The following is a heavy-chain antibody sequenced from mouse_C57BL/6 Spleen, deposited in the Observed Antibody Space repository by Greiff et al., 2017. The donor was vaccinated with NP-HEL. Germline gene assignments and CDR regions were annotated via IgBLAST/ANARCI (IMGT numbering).Heavy chain of an antibody. CDR1: GSTFTSYW. D-gene: IGHD1-1*01. CDR2: IHPNSGST. J-gene: IGHJ4*01. CDR3: ARPGFATVVNYYAMDY. V-gene: IGHV1-64*01. Sequence: QVQLQQPGAELVKPGASVKLSCKASGSTFTSYWMHWVKQRPGQGLEWIGMIHPNSGSTNYNEKFQSKATLTVDKSSSTAYMQLSSLTSEDSAVYYCARPGFATVVNYYAMDYWGQGTSVTVSS.